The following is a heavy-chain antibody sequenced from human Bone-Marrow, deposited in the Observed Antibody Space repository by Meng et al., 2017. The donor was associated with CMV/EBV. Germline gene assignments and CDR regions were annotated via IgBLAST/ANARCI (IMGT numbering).Heavy chain of an antibody. CDR2: IYTSGST. V-gene: IGHV4-61*02. Sequence: QVQLQESGPGLVKPSQTLSLTCTVSGGSISSGSYYWRWIRQPAGKGLEWIGRIYTSGSTNYNPSLKSRVTISVDTSKNQFSLKLSSVTAADTAVYYCASAGYSSSWYFDYWGQGTLVTVSS. D-gene: IGHD6-13*01. CDR3: ASAGYSSSWYFDY. J-gene: IGHJ4*02. CDR1: GGSISSGSYY.